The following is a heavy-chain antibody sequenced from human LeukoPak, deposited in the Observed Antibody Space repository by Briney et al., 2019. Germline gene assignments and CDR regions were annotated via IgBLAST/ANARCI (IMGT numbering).Heavy chain of an antibody. CDR1: GFTFGSFS. J-gene: IGHJ4*02. D-gene: IGHD2-15*01. V-gene: IGHV3-21*01. Sequence: GGSLRLSCAASGFTFGSFSMTWVRQAPGKGLEWVSTISSSGTYIYYADSVKGRFTTSRDNAKNSLYLQMNSLRAEDTAVYYCARDPGRSGGSCYSDYWGQGTLVTVSS. CDR2: ISSSGTYI. CDR3: ARDPGRSGGSCYSDY.